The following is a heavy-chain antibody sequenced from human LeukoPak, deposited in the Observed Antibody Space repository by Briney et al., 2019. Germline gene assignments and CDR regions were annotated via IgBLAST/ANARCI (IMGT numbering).Heavy chain of an antibody. CDR3: ASARYSSGWFPFDY. J-gene: IGHJ4*02. CDR1: GGTFSSYA. V-gene: IGHV1-69*06. D-gene: IGHD6-19*01. CDR2: IIPIFGTA. Sequence: SVKVSCKASGGTFSSYAISWVRQAPGQGLEWMGGIIPIFGTANYAQKFQGRVTITADKSTSTTYMELSSLRSEDTAVYYCASARYSSGWFPFDYWGQGTLVTVSS.